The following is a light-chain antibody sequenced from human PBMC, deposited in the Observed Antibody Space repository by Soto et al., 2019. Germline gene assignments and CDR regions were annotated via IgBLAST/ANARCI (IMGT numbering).Light chain of an antibody. V-gene: IGKV3-11*01. Sequence: EIVLTQSPATLSLSPGERATLSCRASQSVSSYLAWYQQKPGQAPRLLIYDASNRATGIPARFSGSRSGTEFTLPISSLEPEDFEVYYCQQRSNWLFTFGPGTKVDIK. J-gene: IGKJ3*01. CDR1: QSVSSY. CDR3: QQRSNWLFT. CDR2: DAS.